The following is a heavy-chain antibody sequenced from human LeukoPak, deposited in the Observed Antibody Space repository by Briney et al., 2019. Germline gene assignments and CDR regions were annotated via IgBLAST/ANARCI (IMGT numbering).Heavy chain of an antibody. V-gene: IGHV3-66*04. CDR3: ASQWLVRGDDAFDI. CDR2: IYSGGST. CDR1: GFTVSSNY. J-gene: IGHJ3*02. D-gene: IGHD6-19*01. Sequence: PGGSLRLSCAASGFTVSSNYMSWVRQAPGKGLEWVSVIYSGGSTYYADSVKGRFTISRDNSKNTLYLQMNSLRAEDTAVYYCASQWLVRGDDAFDIWGQGTMVTVSS.